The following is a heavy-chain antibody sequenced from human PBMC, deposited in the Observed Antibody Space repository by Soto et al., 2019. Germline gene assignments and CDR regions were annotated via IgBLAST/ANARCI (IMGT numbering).Heavy chain of an antibody. J-gene: IGHJ4*02. V-gene: IGHV1-46*01. CDR1: GYAFSGFY. CDR3: ARDWEFGF. Sequence: ASVKVSCKASGYAFSGFYMHWVRQAPGQGLEWMGVINPSGDSTTYAQKFQGRLTMTKDTSTSTLYMELSSLRSEDTAVCYCARDWEFGFWGQGTLVTVSS. D-gene: IGHD3-10*01. CDR2: INPSGDST.